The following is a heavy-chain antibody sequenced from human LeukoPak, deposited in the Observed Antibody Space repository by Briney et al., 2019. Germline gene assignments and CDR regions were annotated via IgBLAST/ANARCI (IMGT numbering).Heavy chain of an antibody. V-gene: IGHV3-23*01. CDR1: GFSFSTYA. Sequence: GGSLRLSCAASGFSFSTYAMSWVRQAPGKGLEWVSAITGSGGSSGSTYYADSVKGRFTISRDNSKNTLYLKMNCLRAEDTAVYYCAKEPFRPPQWPGGWGQGTLVTVSS. CDR2: ITGSGGSSGST. J-gene: IGHJ4*02. D-gene: IGHD6-19*01. CDR3: AKEPFRPPQWPGG.